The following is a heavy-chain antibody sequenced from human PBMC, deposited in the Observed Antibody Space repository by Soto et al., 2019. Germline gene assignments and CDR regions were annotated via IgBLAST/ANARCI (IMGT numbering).Heavy chain of an antibody. J-gene: IGHJ4*02. D-gene: IGHD3-22*01. Sequence: HPGGSLRLSCAASGFTFSSHDMHWVRQATGKGLEWVSAIGTVGDTYYAGSVKGRFTISRENAKNSFYLQMNSLRAGDTAVYYCSAYDTRVGIEYWGQGIPVTVSS. V-gene: IGHV3-13*01. CDR3: SAYDTRVGIEY. CDR1: GFTFSSHD. CDR2: IGTVGDT.